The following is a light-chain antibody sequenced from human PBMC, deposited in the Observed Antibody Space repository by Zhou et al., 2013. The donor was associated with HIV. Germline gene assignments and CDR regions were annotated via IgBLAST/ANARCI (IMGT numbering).Light chain of an antibody. CDR1: QSVSRN. CDR2: DAS. Sequence: EIVLTQSPATLSVSPGEGASLSCWASQSVSRNLAWYQQKPGLAPRLLMYDASTRATGIPDRFSGSGSGTDFNLTISRVEPEDTAVYYCQQYVSSVTFGQGTRLEVK. CDR3: QQYVSSVT. J-gene: IGKJ5*01. V-gene: IGKV3D-20*01.